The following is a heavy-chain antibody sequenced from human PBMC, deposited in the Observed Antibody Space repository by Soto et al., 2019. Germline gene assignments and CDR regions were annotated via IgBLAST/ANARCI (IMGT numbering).Heavy chain of an antibody. V-gene: IGHV1-2*04. CDR3: ARDRGSTWDRYYYGMGV. Sequence: GASVKVSCKASGYTFTSYGISWVRQAPGQGLEWMGWINPNSGGTNYAQKFQGWVTMTRDTSISTAYMELSRLRSDDTAVYYCARDRGSTWDRYYYGMGVWGQGTTVTVSS. D-gene: IGHD2-2*01. CDR2: INPNSGGT. J-gene: IGHJ6*02. CDR1: GYTFTSYG.